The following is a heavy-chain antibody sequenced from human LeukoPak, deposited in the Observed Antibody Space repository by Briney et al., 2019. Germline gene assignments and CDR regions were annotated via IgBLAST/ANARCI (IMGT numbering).Heavy chain of an antibody. V-gene: IGHV5-51*01. J-gene: IGHJ3*01. Sequence: GESLEISCQGSGSLFTSYWIGWVRRLPGKGLEWMGIIYPGDSESRYSPSFQGQVTISVDRSINTAYLQWSSLQASDTAMYYCGMSGDRVPLQDDVFDVWGQGTMVTVST. CDR3: GMSGDRVPLQDDVFDV. CDR1: GSLFTSYW. D-gene: IGHD1-26*01. CDR2: IYPGDSES.